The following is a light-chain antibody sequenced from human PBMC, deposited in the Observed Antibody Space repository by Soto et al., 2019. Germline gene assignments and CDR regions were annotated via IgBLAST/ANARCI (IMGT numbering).Light chain of an antibody. V-gene: IGKV3-11*01. Sequence: EIVLTQSPATLSLSPGERATLSCRASQTITTYLSGYQQKPVHPPRLLIYGASNRATGTPARFSGSGSGTDFTLTISNLEPEDFAVYYCQQRSNWPANFGQGTRLEIK. J-gene: IGKJ5*01. CDR3: QQRSNWPAN. CDR1: QTITTY. CDR2: GAS.